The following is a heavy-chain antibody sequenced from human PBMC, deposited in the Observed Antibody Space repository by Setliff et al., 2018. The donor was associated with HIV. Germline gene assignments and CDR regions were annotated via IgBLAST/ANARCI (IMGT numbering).Heavy chain of an antibody. CDR3: ARAGSMVRGVIISAIDI. CDR2: IYTSGTT. Sequence: TSETLSLTCSVSDGSVSGYSWSWIRQPAGKGLEWIGRIYTSGTTNYNPSLKSRVTMSVDTSKNQFSLKLSSVTAADTAVYYCARAGSMVRGVIISAIDIWGQGTMVTVSS. V-gene: IGHV4-4*07. J-gene: IGHJ3*02. D-gene: IGHD3-10*01. CDR1: DGSVSGYS.